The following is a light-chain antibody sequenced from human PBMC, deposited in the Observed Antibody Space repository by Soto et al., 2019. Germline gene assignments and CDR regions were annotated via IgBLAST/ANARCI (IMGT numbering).Light chain of an antibody. Sequence: VMTQAPATLSVSPGEGATLYCRASQSISRNLAWYQHNPGQAPRLLIYAASTRATGIPARFSGSGSGTEFTLTISNLQSEDFADYYCQQYNSWPPITFGQGTRLEI. CDR3: QQYNSWPPIT. V-gene: IGKV3-15*01. CDR1: QSISRN. CDR2: AAS. J-gene: IGKJ5*01.